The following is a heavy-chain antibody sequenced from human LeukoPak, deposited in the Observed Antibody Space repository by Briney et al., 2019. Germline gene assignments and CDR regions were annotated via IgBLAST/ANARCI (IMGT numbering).Heavy chain of an antibody. J-gene: IGHJ4*02. CDR3: ARDDYGDYGGTYFDY. CDR1: GFTFSSYW. D-gene: IGHD4-17*01. Sequence: GGSLRLSCAASGFTFSSYWMSWVRQAPGKGLEWVANIKQDGSEKYYVDSVKGRFTISRDNAKNSLYLQMNSLRAEDTAVYYCARDDYGDYGGTYFDYWGQGTLVTVSS. V-gene: IGHV3-7*01. CDR2: IKQDGSEK.